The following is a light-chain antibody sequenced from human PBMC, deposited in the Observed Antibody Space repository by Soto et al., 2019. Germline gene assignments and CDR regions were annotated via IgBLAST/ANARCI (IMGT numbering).Light chain of an antibody. CDR1: QAITNNC. CDR3: QQYGSSLPIT. V-gene: IGKV3-20*01. Sequence: EILMTQSPGTLSLSPGERATLSCRAGQAITNNCLAWYQQNPGQAPRLLIYGVSSRATGIPDRFSGSGSGTDFTLTISRLEPEDLAVYYCQQYGSSLPITFGQGTRLEI. CDR2: GVS. J-gene: IGKJ5*01.